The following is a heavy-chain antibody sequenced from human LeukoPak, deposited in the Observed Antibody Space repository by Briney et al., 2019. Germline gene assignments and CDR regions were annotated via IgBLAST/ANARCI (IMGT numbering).Heavy chain of an antibody. CDR2: IYYSGNT. CDR3: ARVADGY. V-gene: IGHV4-59*01. D-gene: IGHD5-24*01. CDR1: GDSFSSYY. Sequence: PSETLSLTCTVSGDSFSSYYWSWIRQPPGKGLEWIGYIYYSGNTKYNPSLNSRVTISVDTSKNQFSLKLSSVTAADTAVYYCARVADGYWGQGTLVTVSS. J-gene: IGHJ4*02.